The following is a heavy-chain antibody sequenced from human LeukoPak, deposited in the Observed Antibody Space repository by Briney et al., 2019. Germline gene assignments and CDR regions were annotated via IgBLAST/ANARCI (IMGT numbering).Heavy chain of an antibody. V-gene: IGHV1-2*02. CDR2: INPNSGGT. J-gene: IGHJ4*02. Sequence: ASVRSSSKASVYTFTGYYMHWVRQAPGQGLEWIGWINPNSGGTNYAQKFQGGVTMTRDTSISTAYMELSRLRSDDTAVYYCARTSGSSGWYGVDYWGQGTLVTVSS. D-gene: IGHD6-19*01. CDR3: ARTSGSSGWYGVDY. CDR1: VYTFTGYY.